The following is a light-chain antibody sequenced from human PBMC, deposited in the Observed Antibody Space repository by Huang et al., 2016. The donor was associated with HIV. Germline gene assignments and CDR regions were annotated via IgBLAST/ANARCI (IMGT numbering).Light chain of an antibody. CDR1: QSMSSY. V-gene: IGKV1-39*01. CDR2: SAS. Sequence: DIQMTQSPSYLSASVGDRVTIPCRASQSMSSYLIWYQQKPGKAPKLLIYSASTLQSGVPSRFSGSGSGTDFTLTISSLQHEDFATYYCQQSYDTPTFGQGTKVEIK. J-gene: IGKJ1*01. CDR3: QQSYDTPT.